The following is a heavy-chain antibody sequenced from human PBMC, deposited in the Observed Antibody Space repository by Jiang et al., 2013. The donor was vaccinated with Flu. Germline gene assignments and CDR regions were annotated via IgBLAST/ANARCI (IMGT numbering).Heavy chain of an antibody. V-gene: IGHV4-39*01. CDR3: ARHRYYDSWSGGNYFDP. D-gene: IGHD3-3*01. CDR1: GDSISTSRYY. Sequence: VQLVESGPGLVKPSETLSLTCTLSGDSISTSRYYWGWIRQPPGKGLEWIGSIYYSGKTYYNPSLKSRVTISAGTSKNRRFSLRLSSVTAADTAVYFCARHRYYDSWSGGNYFDPWGQGTLVIVSS. J-gene: IGHJ5*02. CDR2: IYYSGKT.